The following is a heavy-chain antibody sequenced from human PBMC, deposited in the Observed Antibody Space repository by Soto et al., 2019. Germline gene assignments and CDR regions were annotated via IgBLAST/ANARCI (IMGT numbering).Heavy chain of an antibody. Sequence: QVQLVESGGGVVQPGRSLRLSCAASGFTFSSYAMHWVRQAPGKGLEWVAVISYDGSNKYYADSVKGRFTISRDNSKNMLYLQMNSLRAEDTAVYYCAREGSLGAVAGTILPYYFDYWGQGTLVTVSS. J-gene: IGHJ4*02. V-gene: IGHV3-30-3*01. CDR1: GFTFSSYA. CDR3: AREGSLGAVAGTILPYYFDY. D-gene: IGHD6-19*01. CDR2: ISYDGSNK.